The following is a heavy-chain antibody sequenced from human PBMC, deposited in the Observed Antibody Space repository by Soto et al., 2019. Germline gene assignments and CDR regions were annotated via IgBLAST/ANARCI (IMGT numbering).Heavy chain of an antibody. CDR3: GRDLTVVASKSYIYYGMDV. Sequence: GALLLSCSTSGFTFSSYTMKRVRQAAGKGLDWVSSISRSSTNIFYADSVKGRFPVSRENAKNVVYLQINILSAEDTGIYYCGRDLTVVASKSYIYYGMDVWGDGTKVT. J-gene: IGHJ6*02. D-gene: IGHD3-22*01. V-gene: IGHV3-21*01. CDR1: GFTFSSYT. CDR2: ISRSSTNI.